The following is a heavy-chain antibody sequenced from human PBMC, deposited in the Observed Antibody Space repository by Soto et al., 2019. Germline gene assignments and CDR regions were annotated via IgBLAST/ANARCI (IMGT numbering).Heavy chain of an antibody. CDR2: IYYSGST. CDR3: ARGWEPPTYYFDY. J-gene: IGHJ4*02. D-gene: IGHD1-1*01. Sequence: QVQLQESGPGLVKPSQTLSLTCTVSGGSISSGGYYWSWIRQHPGKGLEWIGYIYYSGSTYYNPSLKSRVTIAVDTSKNQFSLKLSSVTAADTAVYYCARGWEPPTYYFDYWGQGTLVTVSS. CDR1: GGSISSGGYY. V-gene: IGHV4-31*03.